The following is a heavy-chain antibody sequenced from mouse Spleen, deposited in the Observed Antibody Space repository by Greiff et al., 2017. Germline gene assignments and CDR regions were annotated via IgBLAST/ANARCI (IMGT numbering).Heavy chain of an antibody. Sequence: EVQLVESGGDLVKPGGSLKLSCAASGFTFSSYGMSWVRQTPDKRLEWVATISSGGSYTYYPDSVKGRFTISRDNAKNTLYLQMSSLKSEDTAMYYCARHGAYYGYDAMDYWGQGTSVTVSS. J-gene: IGHJ4*01. CDR2: ISSGGSYT. D-gene: IGHD1-2*01. V-gene: IGHV5-6*01. CDR3: ARHGAYYGYDAMDY. CDR1: GFTFSSYG.